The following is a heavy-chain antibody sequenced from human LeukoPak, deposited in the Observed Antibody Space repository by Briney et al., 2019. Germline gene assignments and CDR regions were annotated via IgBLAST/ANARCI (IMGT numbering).Heavy chain of an antibody. CDR3: AKDMRLWFGELPDFDI. D-gene: IGHD3-10*01. CDR1: GFTFSSYA. V-gene: IGHV3-23*01. J-gene: IGHJ3*02. Sequence: EGSLRLSCAASGFTFSSYAMGWVRQAPGKGLEWVSTIGGSGGSTYYADSVKGRFTISRDNSKNTLYLQMNSLRAEDTAVYYCAKDMRLWFGELPDFDIWGQGTMVTVSS. CDR2: IGGSGGST.